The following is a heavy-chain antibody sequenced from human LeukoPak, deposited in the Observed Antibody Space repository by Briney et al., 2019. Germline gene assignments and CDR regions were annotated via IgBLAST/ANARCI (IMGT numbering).Heavy chain of an antibody. V-gene: IGHV3-23*01. CDR2: TGLNSVNT. J-gene: IGHJ4*02. CDR1: GVTFSRHA. CDR3: AKGDDIGKHPTRAYYFDT. D-gene: IGHD5-24*01. Sequence: GGSLRLSCAASGVTFSRHAMSWVRQAPGKGREWVSTTGLNSVNTLCAESVQGRFSISRDNSKNTLDLQMDNLRVDDTAVYYCAKGDDIGKHPTRAYYFDTWGQGTRVTVSS.